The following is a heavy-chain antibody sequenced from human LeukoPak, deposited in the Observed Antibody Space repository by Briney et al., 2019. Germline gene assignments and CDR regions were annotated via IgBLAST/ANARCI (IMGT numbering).Heavy chain of an antibody. CDR2: IYYSGST. CDR1: GGSISSSSYY. D-gene: IGHD2-2*01. Sequence: SETLSLTCTVSGGSISSSSYYWGWIRQPPGKGLEWIGSIYYSGSTYYNPSLKSRVTISVDTSKNQFSLKLSSVTAADTAVYYCARHYIVVVPAAMAWFDPWGQGTLVTVSS. CDR3: ARHYIVVVPAAMAWFDP. V-gene: IGHV4-39*01. J-gene: IGHJ5*02.